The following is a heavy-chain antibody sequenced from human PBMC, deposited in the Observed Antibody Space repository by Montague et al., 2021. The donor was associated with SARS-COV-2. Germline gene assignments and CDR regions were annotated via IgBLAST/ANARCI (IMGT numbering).Heavy chain of an antibody. CDR1: GASVSSSPYY. V-gene: IGHV4-39*01. J-gene: IGHJ6*03. CDR3: ASSYYYGSGTYVYNYYIDV. CDR2: IPYRGRT. Sequence: SETLSLTCTVSGASVSSSPYYWGWIRQPPGRGLEWVGSIPYRGRTYISSSLKSRPTISVDSSENQFSLRLSSVTAADTAVYYCASSYYYGSGTYVYNYYIDVWGKGTTVTVSS. D-gene: IGHD3-10*01.